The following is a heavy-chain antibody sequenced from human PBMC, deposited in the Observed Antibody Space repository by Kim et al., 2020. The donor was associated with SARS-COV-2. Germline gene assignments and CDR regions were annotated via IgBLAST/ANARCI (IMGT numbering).Heavy chain of an antibody. D-gene: IGHD6-19*01. Sequence: SETLSLTCAVYGGSFSGYYWSWIRQPPGKGLEWIGEINHSGSTNYNPSLKSRVTISVDTSKNQFSLKLSSVTAADTAVYYCARRINSSGWYGNYYYYYY. CDR1: GGSFSGYY. J-gene: IGHJ6*03. CDR2: INHSGST. CDR3: ARRINSSGWYGNYYYYYY. V-gene: IGHV4-34*01.